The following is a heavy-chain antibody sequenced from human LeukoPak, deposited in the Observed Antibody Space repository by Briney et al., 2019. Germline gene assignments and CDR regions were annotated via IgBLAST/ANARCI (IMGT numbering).Heavy chain of an antibody. J-gene: IGHJ4*02. V-gene: IGHV3-23*01. CDR1: GFTFSTYA. D-gene: IGHD6-13*01. CDR3: ARATKAAGPFDY. Sequence: GGSPRLSCVASGFTFSTYAMSWVRQAPGKGLEWVSAISGSGGSTSYADSVKGRFTISRDNAKNTLYLQMNSLRAEDTAVYYCARATKAAGPFDYWGQGTLVTVSS. CDR2: ISGSGGST.